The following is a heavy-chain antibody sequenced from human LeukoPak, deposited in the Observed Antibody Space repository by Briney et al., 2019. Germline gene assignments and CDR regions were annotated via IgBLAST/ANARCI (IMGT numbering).Heavy chain of an antibody. J-gene: IGHJ4*02. CDR1: GGSISNYY. V-gene: IGHV4-59*01. CDR3: ARNRAPDS. CDR2: IYYSGST. Sequence: PSETLSLTCTVSGGSISNYYWSWIRQPPGKGLEWIGSIYYSGSTNYNPSLKSRVTISIDTSNNQFSLRLSSVTAADTAVYYCARNRAPDSWGQGTLVTVSS.